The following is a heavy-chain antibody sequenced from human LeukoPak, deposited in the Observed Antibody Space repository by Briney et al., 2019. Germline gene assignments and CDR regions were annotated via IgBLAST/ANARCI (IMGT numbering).Heavy chain of an antibody. V-gene: IGHV3-23*01. CDR1: GFTFSSYA. CDR2: ISGSGGST. Sequence: GGSLRLSCAASGFTFSSYAMSWVRQAPGKGLEWVSAISGSGGSTYYADSVKGRFTISRDNAKNTLYLQMNSLRAEDTAVYYCARGSSGWYELAYFDYWGQGTLVTVSS. J-gene: IGHJ4*02. CDR3: ARGSSGWYELAYFDY. D-gene: IGHD6-19*01.